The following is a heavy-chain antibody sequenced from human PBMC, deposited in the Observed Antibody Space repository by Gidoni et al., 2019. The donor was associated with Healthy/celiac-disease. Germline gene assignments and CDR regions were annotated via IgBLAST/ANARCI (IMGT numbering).Heavy chain of an antibody. CDR2: IYPGDSDT. V-gene: IGHV5-51*01. Sequence: EVQLVQSGAEVKKPGESLKISCKGSCYSFTSYWLGWVRPMPGKGLEWMGIIYPGDSDTRYIPSFQGQVTISAEKSISTADLQWSSLKASDTAMYYCAREEGLGYCSGGSCYSGDYWGQGTLVTVSS. J-gene: IGHJ4*02. CDR1: CYSFTSYW. D-gene: IGHD2-15*01. CDR3: AREEGLGYCSGGSCYSGDY.